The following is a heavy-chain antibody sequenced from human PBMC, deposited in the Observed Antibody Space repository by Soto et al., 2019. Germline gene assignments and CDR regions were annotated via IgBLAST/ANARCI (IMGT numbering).Heavy chain of an antibody. D-gene: IGHD3-22*01. J-gene: IGHJ4*02. V-gene: IGHV4-30-4*08. Sequence: PSETLSLTCTVSGASINNGDYYWIWIRQTPGKGLEWVGYIYVTGTTYYNPSLKTRLAISIDRAKSQFSLRLTSVTAADTAVYYCARLYWGYYASSGYLDQWGQGTLVTVSS. CDR3: ARLYWGYYASSGYLDQ. CDR1: GASINNGDYY. CDR2: IYVTGTT.